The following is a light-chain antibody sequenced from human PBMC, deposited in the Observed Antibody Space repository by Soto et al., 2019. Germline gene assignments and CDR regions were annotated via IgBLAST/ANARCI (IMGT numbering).Light chain of an antibody. V-gene: IGLV3-1*01. CDR2: QNN. CDR3: QAWDSSTAV. J-gene: IGLJ3*02. CDR1: KLGDKY. Sequence: SYELTQPPSASVSPGQTASITCSRDKLGDKYACWYQQKPGQSPVLVIYQNNKRPSGIPERFSGSNSGNTATLTISGTQAMDEADYYCQAWDSSTAVFGGGTKLTVL.